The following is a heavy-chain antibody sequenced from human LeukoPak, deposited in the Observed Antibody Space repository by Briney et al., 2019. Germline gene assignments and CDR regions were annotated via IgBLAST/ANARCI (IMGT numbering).Heavy chain of an antibody. V-gene: IGHV4-34*01. CDR2: INHSGST. D-gene: IGHD6-13*01. CDR3: ARRYSSSHTDY. Sequence: SETLSLTCAVYGGSFSGYYWSWIRQPPGKGLEWIGEINHSGSTNCNPSLKSRVTISVDTSKNQFSLKLSSVTAADTAVYYCARRYSSSHTDYWGQGTLVTVSS. CDR1: GGSFSGYY. J-gene: IGHJ4*02.